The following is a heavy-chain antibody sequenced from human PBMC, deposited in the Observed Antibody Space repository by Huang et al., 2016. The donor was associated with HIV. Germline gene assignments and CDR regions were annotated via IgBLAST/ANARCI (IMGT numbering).Heavy chain of an antibody. CDR3: VKERGSSRARSSFDF. D-gene: IGHD6-13*01. CDR2: IRYKGNND. CDR1: GFPFSAYG. J-gene: IGHJ3*01. Sequence: QVRLVESGGGVVQPGASLTLSCSASGFPFSAYGMVWVRQAPGKGLEWVSFIRYKGNNDYLIGSVKGRFTISRDNSNNTLYLRMNSLRPEDTAVYYCVKERGSSRARSSFDFWGQGTSVIVSS. V-gene: IGHV3-30*02.